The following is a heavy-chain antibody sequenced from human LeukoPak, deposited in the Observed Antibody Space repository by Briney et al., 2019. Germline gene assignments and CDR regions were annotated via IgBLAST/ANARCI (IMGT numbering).Heavy chain of an antibody. CDR3: ARGGPTGGDSSAFRPLDH. D-gene: IGHD3-22*01. V-gene: IGHV3-7*01. J-gene: IGHJ4*02. Sequence: QPGGSLRLSCAASGFTFSSYWMSWVRQAPGKGLEWVANIKQDGSEKYYVYSVKGRFTISRDNAKNSLYLQMNSLRAEDTAVYYCARGGPTGGDSSAFRPLDHWGQGTLVTVSS. CDR1: GFTFSSYW. CDR2: IKQDGSEK.